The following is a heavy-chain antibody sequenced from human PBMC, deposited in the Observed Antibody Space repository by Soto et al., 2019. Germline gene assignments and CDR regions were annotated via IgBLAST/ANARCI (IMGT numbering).Heavy chain of an antibody. J-gene: IGHJ6*02. Sequence: ASVKVSCKASGYTFTSYGISWVRQAPGQGLEWMGWINPYNGNTNYAQKLQGRVTMTTDKSTSTAYMELSSLRSEDTAVYYCARTPRDYDILTGYSYYYYGMDVWGQGTTVTVSS. D-gene: IGHD3-9*01. CDR2: INPYNGNT. CDR3: ARTPRDYDILTGYSYYYYGMDV. V-gene: IGHV1-18*01. CDR1: GYTFTSYG.